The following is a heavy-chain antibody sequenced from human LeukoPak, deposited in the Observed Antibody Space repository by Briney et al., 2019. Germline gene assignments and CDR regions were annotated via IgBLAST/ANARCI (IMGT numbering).Heavy chain of an antibody. V-gene: IGHV3-33*01. J-gene: IGHJ6*02. D-gene: IGHD2-15*01. CDR2: IWYDGSNK. Sequence: GGSLRLSYAASGFTFSSYGMHWVRQAPGKGLEWVAVIWYDGSNKYYADSVKGRFTISRDNSKNTLYLQMNSLRAEDTAVYYCARDLIVADAPRVDVWGQGTTVTVSS. CDR1: GFTFSSYG. CDR3: ARDLIVADAPRVDV.